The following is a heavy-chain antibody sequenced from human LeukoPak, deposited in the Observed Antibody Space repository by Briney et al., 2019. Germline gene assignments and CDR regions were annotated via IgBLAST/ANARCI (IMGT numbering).Heavy chain of an antibody. CDR1: GYSFTSYW. Sequence: LGESLKISCKGSGYSFTSYWIGWVRQMPGKGLEWMGIIYPGDSDTRYSPSFQGQVTISADKSISTAYLQWSGLKASDTAMYYCATSGIAAAGIKNYFDYWGQGTLVTVSS. CDR3: ATSGIAAAGIKNYFDY. CDR2: IYPGDSDT. D-gene: IGHD6-13*01. V-gene: IGHV5-51*01. J-gene: IGHJ4*02.